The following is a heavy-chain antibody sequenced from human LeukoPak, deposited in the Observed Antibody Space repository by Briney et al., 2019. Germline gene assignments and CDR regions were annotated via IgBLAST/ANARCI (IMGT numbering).Heavy chain of an antibody. Sequence: PGGSLRLSCAASGFTFSSYWMTWVRQDPGKGLEWVANINQDGSKKYYVDSVKGRFTISRDNAKNSLYLQMNSLRAEDTAVYYCAREVAASGSYWGQGTLVTVSS. J-gene: IGHJ4*01. D-gene: IGHD6-19*01. V-gene: IGHV3-7*03. CDR2: INQDGSKK. CDR3: AREVAASGSY. CDR1: GFTFSSYW.